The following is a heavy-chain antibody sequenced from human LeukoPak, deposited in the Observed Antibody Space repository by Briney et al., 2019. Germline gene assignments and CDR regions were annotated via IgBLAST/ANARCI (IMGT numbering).Heavy chain of an antibody. V-gene: IGHV1-18*01. Sequence: ASVKVSCKASGYTFTSYGISWVRQAPGQGLEWMGWISAYNGNTNYAQKLQGRVAMTTDTSTSTAYMELRSLRSDDTAVYYCVGSSGYYTNWFDPWGQGTLVTVSS. J-gene: IGHJ5*02. CDR1: GYTFTSYG. CDR3: VGSSGYYTNWFDP. D-gene: IGHD3-22*01. CDR2: ISAYNGNT.